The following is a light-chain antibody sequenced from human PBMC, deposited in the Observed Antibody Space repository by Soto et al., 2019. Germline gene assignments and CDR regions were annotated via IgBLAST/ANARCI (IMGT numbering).Light chain of an antibody. J-gene: IGKJ1*01. Sequence: DIQMTQSPSSLSAYVGDRVTITCRASQSISSYLNWYQQKPGKAPNLLIYTTSSLESGVPSRFSGSGSGTDFTLTISSLQXXXFATYFCQQSYSRPRTFGQGTKVEI. CDR3: QQSYSRPRT. V-gene: IGKV1-39*01. CDR1: QSISSY. CDR2: TTS.